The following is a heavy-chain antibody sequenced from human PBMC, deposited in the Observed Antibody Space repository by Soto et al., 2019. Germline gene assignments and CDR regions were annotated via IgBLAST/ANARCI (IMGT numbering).Heavy chain of an antibody. D-gene: IGHD6-19*01. CDR1: GFTFSPYA. J-gene: IGHJ4*02. CDR3: AKFRGGWYEDYLDN. Sequence: VQLLESGGGLVQPGGSLRLSCVGSGFTFSPYAMTWVRQAPGKGLEWVSAISGSAGSTFYADSVKGRFSISRDNAKNTLSLQMSSLRVEDTAVYYCAKFRGGWYEDYLDNWGQGTLVTVSS. CDR2: ISGSAGST. V-gene: IGHV3-23*01.